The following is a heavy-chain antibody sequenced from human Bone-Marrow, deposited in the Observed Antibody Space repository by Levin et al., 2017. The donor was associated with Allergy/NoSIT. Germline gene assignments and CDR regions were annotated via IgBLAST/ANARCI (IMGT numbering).Heavy chain of an antibody. CDR2: INHSGST. J-gene: IGHJ4*02. D-gene: IGHD3-9*01. CDR1: GYSISGNTYY. CDR3: ARAGRYDY. V-gene: IGHV4-39*07. Sequence: SPTLSLTCTVSGYSISGNTYYWGWIRQPPGKGLEWIGSINHSGSTYYNPSLQSRVTISVDTSKNQFSLKLTSVTAADTAVYYCARAGRYDYWSQGTLVTVSS.